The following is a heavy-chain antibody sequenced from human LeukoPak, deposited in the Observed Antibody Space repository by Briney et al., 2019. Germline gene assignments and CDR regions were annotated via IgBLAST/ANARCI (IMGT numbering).Heavy chain of an antibody. Sequence: PGGSLRLSCAASGFTFSTYWMHWVRRAPGKGLVWVSQINTDGSVTTYADSVKGRFTISRDNAKNTLYLQMNSLRAEDTAMYYCVRQYSYDSSGYYPWDYWGQGTLVTVSS. CDR1: GFTFSTYW. J-gene: IGHJ4*02. V-gene: IGHV3-74*01. D-gene: IGHD3-22*01. CDR3: VRQYSYDSSGYYPWDY. CDR2: INTDGSVT.